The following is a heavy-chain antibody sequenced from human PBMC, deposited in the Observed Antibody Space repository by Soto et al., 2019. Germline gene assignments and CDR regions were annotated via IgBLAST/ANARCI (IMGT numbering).Heavy chain of an antibody. CDR2: IYHTGST. CDR3: AREQVPTLDYYGMDV. CDR1: GGSISSVDYY. Sequence: QVQLQESGPGLVKPSQTLSLTCTVSGGSISSVDYYWNWIRQLPGKGLEWIGYIYHTGSTYYNPSRKSRLRILVDTSKNQFSLRLTALTAADTAGYYCAREQVPTLDYYGMDVWGQGTTVTVSS. V-gene: IGHV4-31*03. J-gene: IGHJ6*02.